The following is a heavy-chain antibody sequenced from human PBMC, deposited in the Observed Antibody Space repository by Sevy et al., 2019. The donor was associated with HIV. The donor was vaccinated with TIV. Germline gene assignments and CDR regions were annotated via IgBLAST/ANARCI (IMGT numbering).Heavy chain of an antibody. D-gene: IGHD6-13*01. CDR1: GGTFSSYA. Sequence: ASVKVSCKASGGTFSSYAISWVRQAPGQGLEWMEGIIPIFGTANYAQKFQGRVTITADESTSTAYMELSSLRSEDTAVYYCARGLGRAAADMADYYYYYGMDVWGQGTTVTVSS. CDR3: ARGLGRAAADMADYYYYYGMDV. V-gene: IGHV1-69*13. J-gene: IGHJ6*02. CDR2: IIPIFGTA.